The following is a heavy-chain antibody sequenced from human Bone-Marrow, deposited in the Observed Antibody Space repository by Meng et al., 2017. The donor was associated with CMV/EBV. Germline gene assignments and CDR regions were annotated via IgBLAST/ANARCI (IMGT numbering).Heavy chain of an antibody. CDR2: IKHDGSEK. Sequence: GGSLRLSCAASGFDFSSYWMSWVRQAPGKGPQWVANIKHDGSEKYYVDSAKGRFTISRDNAKNSLYLQMSSVRAGDSAVYYCASGSRTARHAWGQGTMVTVSS. D-gene: IGHD1-1*01. J-gene: IGHJ5*02. V-gene: IGHV3-7*01. CDR3: ASGSRTARHA. CDR1: GFDFSSYW.